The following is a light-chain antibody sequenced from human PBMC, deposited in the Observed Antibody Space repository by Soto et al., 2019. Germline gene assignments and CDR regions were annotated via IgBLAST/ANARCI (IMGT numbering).Light chain of an antibody. V-gene: IGLV2-14*01. CDR2: DVS. J-gene: IGLJ1*01. Sequence: QSVLTQPASVSGSPGQSITISFTGTSSDVGGYNYVSWYQQHPGKAPKLMIYDVSNRPSGVSNRFSGSKSGNTASLTISGLQAEDDAYYDCSSSTSSSTQVFGTGTKFTV. CDR1: SSDVGGYNY. CDR3: SSSTSSSTQV.